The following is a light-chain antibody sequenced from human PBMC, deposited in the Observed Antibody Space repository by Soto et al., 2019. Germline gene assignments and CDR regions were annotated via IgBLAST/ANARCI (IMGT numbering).Light chain of an antibody. CDR1: QSHLHSNGYNY. CDR2: LGS. Sequence: DIVVTRSSLSLRVTPSEPASISFMSSQSHLHSNGYNYLYWYLQKPGQYPQLLIYLGSNRASGVTDRFSGSGSGTDFTLKISRVEAEDVGVYYCMQALQTSGTFGQGTKVDIK. V-gene: IGKV2-28*01. CDR3: MQALQTSGT. J-gene: IGKJ1*01.